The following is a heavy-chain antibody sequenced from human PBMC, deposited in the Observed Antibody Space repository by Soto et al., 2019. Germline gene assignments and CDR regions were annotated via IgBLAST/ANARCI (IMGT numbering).Heavy chain of an antibody. CDR3: AKNGVEDYYDSSGYFNY. V-gene: IGHV3-23*01. D-gene: IGHD3-22*01. J-gene: IGHJ4*02. CDR2: INSSGGST. Sequence: PGGSLRLSCAASGITLSSYAVTWLRQAPGKGLEWVGGINSSGGSTSYAVAVKGRFTISRDNSKSTLYLQMDSLRAEDTAVYYCAKNGVEDYYDSSGYFNYWGQGILVTVSS. CDR1: GITLSSYA.